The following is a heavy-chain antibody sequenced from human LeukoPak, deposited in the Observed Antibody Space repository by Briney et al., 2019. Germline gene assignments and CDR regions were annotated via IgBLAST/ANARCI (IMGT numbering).Heavy chain of an antibody. CDR2: IYTSGST. CDR1: GGSISSYY. Sequence: SETLSLTCTVSGGSISSYYWSWIRQPAGKGLEWIGRIYTSGSTNYNPSLKSRVTISVDTSKNQFSLKLSSVTAADTAVYYCARDNSGSYFAPYDAFDIWGQGTMVTVSS. J-gene: IGHJ3*02. CDR3: ARDNSGSYFAPYDAFDI. V-gene: IGHV4-4*07. D-gene: IGHD1-26*01.